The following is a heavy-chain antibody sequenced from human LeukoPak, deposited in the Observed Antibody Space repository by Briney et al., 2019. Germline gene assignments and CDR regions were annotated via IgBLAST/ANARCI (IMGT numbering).Heavy chain of an antibody. V-gene: IGHV3-23*01. CDR3: ARAKPHQVSSWFDP. Sequence: GGSLRLSCAASGFAFSSYAMTWVRQAPGKGLEWVSAISDDGDAKYADSVKGRFTISRDNSKNTLYLQMNSLRAGDTAVYYCARAKPHQVSSWFDPWGQGTLVTVSS. D-gene: IGHD6-6*01. CDR2: ISDDGDA. CDR1: GFAFSSYA. J-gene: IGHJ5*02.